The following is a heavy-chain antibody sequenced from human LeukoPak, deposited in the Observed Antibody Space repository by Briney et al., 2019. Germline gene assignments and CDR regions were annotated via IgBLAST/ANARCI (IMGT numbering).Heavy chain of an antibody. J-gene: IGHJ4*02. V-gene: IGHV4-30-4*01. CDR1: GGSIISRDYY. Sequence: PSETLSLTCSVSGGSIISRDYYWNWIRQPPGRGLEWIGSMYYSGSTYYNPSLKSRITISLDTSRNQFSLKLSSVTAADTAVYYCASSFGGSDYFDYWGQGTLVTVSS. CDR2: MYYSGST. D-gene: IGHD3-16*01. CDR3: ASSFGGSDYFDY.